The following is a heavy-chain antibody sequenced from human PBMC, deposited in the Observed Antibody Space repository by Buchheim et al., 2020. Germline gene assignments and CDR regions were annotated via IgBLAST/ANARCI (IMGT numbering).Heavy chain of an antibody. Sequence: EVQLLESGGGLVQPGGSLRLSCAASGFTFSSYAMSWVRQAPGKGLEWVSAISGSGGSTYYADSVKGRFNISRDNSKNTLYLQMNSLRAEDTAVYYCAKDPVPSYGDYYYYYGMDVWGQGTT. V-gene: IGHV3-23*01. CDR2: ISGSGGST. CDR3: AKDPVPSYGDYYYYYGMDV. D-gene: IGHD4-17*01. J-gene: IGHJ6*02. CDR1: GFTFSSYA.